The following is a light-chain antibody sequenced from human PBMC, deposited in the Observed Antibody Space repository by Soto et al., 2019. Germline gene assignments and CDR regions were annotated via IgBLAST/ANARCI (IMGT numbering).Light chain of an antibody. V-gene: IGLV2-8*01. Sequence: QSVLTQPPSASGSPGQSVTISCTGTSSDVGGYNYVSWYQQHPGKVPKLMVYEVNKRPSGVPDRFSGSKSVNTASLTVAGLQAEGEADYYCTSYAGGNHVFGTGTKVTVL. CDR3: TSYAGGNHV. CDR2: EVN. CDR1: SSDVGGYNY. J-gene: IGLJ1*01.